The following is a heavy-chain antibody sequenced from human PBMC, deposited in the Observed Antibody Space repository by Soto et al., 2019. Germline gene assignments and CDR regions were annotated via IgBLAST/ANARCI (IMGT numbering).Heavy chain of an antibody. CDR1: GDTFSTYT. V-gene: IGHV1-69*13. D-gene: IGHD3-22*01. CDR3: TRESYRSGESVFDI. Sequence: SVKVSCKASGDTFSTYTITWMRQAPGQGLEWMGGIIPRSATSNYAQKFQGRVTITADESTNTAYMELSSLRSEDTAVYYCTRESYRSGESVFDIWGQGTMVTV. CDR2: IIPRSATS. J-gene: IGHJ3*02.